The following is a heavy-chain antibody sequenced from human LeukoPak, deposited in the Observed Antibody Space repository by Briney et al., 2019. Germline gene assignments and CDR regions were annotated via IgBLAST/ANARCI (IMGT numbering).Heavy chain of an antibody. J-gene: IGHJ4*02. CDR3: ARGDGYNSYYFGY. Sequence: PGGSLRLSCAASGFTFNDYYMSWIRQAPGKGLEWVSYISSSATTIYYADSVKGRFTISRDNAKNSLYLQMNSLRAEDTAAYYCARGDGYNSYYFGYWGQGTLVTVSS. D-gene: IGHD5-24*01. V-gene: IGHV3-11*01. CDR2: ISSSATTI. CDR1: GFTFNDYY.